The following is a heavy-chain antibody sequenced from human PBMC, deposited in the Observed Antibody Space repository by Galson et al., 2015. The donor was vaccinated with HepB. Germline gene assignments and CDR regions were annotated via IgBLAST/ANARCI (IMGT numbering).Heavy chain of an antibody. D-gene: IGHD5-18*01. CDR1: GYSFTSYW. CDR3: ARHKKGGKGYTYGLFDS. Sequence: QSGAEVKKPGEFLKISCKGSGYSFTSYWIGWVRQMPGKDLEWMGIIFPGDYDTRYSLSFQGQVTISADKSISTAYLQWSSLKASDTAMYYCARHKKGGKGYTYGLFDSWGQGTLVTVSS. J-gene: IGHJ4*02. V-gene: IGHV5-51*01. CDR2: IFPGDYDT.